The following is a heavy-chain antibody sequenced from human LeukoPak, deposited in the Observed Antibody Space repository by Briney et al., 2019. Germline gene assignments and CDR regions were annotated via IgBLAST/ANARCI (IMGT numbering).Heavy chain of an antibody. Sequence: GASVTVSCKVSGYTLTELSMHWVRQAPGKGLEWMGGFDPEDGETIYAQKFQGRVTMTEDTSTDTAYMELSSLRSEDTAVYYCATPGIAVAGSHYYYYGMDVWGQGTTVTVSS. CDR2: FDPEDGET. J-gene: IGHJ6*02. CDR1: GYTLTELS. V-gene: IGHV1-24*01. D-gene: IGHD6-19*01. CDR3: ATPGIAVAGSHYYYYGMDV.